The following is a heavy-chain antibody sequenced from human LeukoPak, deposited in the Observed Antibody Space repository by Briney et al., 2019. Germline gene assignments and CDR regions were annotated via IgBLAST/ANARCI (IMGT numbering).Heavy chain of an antibody. CDR3: ARDRCSGGSCRAYNYYYGLDV. Sequence: PGGSLRLSCAASGFTFSSYDMKWVRQTQGKGMEGVAVISYDGNNKYYADSVKGRFTISRDNSKNTLYLQMNSLRPEDTSVYYCARDRCSGGSCRAYNYYYGLDVWGEGTTVTVSS. CDR1: GFTFSSYD. J-gene: IGHJ6*04. V-gene: IGHV3-30*04. D-gene: IGHD2-15*01. CDR2: ISYDGNNK.